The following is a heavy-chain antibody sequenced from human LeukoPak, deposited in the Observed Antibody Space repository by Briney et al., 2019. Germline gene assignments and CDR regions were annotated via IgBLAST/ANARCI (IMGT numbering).Heavy chain of an antibody. CDR2: IYYSGST. V-gene: IGHV4-59*01. Sequence: SETLSLTCTVSGGSISSYYWSWIRQPPGKGLEWIGYIYYSGSTNYNPSLKSRVTISVDTSKNQFSLKLSSVTAADTAVYYCARGGDYGRSTSCYPMSLDDWGQGTLVTVSP. J-gene: IGHJ4*02. CDR3: ARGGDYGRSTSCYPMSLDD. D-gene: IGHD2-2*01. CDR1: GGSISSYY.